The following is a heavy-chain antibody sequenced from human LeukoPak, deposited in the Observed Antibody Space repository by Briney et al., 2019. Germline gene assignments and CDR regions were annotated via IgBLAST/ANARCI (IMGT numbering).Heavy chain of an antibody. CDR3: ARDGVVPAPFDP. J-gene: IGHJ5*02. CDR1: GGTFSSYA. Sequence: GASVKVSCKPSGGTFSSYAISWVRQAPGQGLEWMGGIIPIFGTANYAQKLQGRVTMTTDTSTSTAYMELRSLRSDDTAVYYCARDGVVPAPFDPWGQGTLVTVSS. D-gene: IGHD2-2*01. CDR2: IIPIFGTA. V-gene: IGHV1-69*05.